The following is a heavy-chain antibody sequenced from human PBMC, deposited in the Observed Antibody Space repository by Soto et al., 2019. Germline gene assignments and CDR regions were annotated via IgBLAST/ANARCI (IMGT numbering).Heavy chain of an antibody. V-gene: IGHV4-30-4*01. CDR2: IYYSGST. D-gene: IGHD2-15*01. CDR3: ARVVVVVAATAEGYFQH. J-gene: IGHJ1*01. Sequence: PSETLSLTCTVSGCSISSGDYYWSWIRQPPGKGLEWIGYIYYSGSTYYNPSLKSRVTISVDTSKNQFSLKLSSVTAADTAVYYCARVVVVVAATAEGYFQHWGQGTLVTVSS. CDR1: GCSISSGDYY.